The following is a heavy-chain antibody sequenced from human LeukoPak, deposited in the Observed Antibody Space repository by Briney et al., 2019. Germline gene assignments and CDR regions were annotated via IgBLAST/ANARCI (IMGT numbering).Heavy chain of an antibody. J-gene: IGHJ4*02. CDR2: VNPNSGGT. CDR1: GYTFTGYY. V-gene: IGHV1-2*02. CDR3: AKAAARMDSGSYYVWYFDY. D-gene: IGHD1-26*01. Sequence: ASVKVSCKASGYTFTGYYMHWVRQAPGQGLEWMGWVNPNSGGTNYAQKFQGRVTMTRDTSISTAYMELSRLRSDDTAVYYCAKAAARMDSGSYYVWYFDYWGQGTLVTVSS.